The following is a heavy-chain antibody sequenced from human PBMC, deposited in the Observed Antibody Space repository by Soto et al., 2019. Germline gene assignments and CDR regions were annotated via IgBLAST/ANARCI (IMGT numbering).Heavy chain of an antibody. CDR3: ARDSSIAVAGRLFDY. Sequence: GPGPMRTSETLSLTCTVSGGSISSGGYYWSWIRQHPGKGLEWIGYIYYSGSTYYNPSLKSRVTISVDTSKNQFSLKLSSVTAADTAVYYCARDSSIAVAGRLFDYWGQGTLVTVSS. J-gene: IGHJ4*02. CDR2: IYYSGST. CDR1: GGSISSGGYY. V-gene: IGHV4-31*03. D-gene: IGHD6-19*01.